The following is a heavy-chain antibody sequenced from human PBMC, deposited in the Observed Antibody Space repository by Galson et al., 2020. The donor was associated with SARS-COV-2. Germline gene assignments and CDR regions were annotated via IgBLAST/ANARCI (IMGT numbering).Heavy chain of an antibody. CDR2: IFSNDEK. CDR3: AQTLYGIYYYYMDV. Sequence: SGPTLGKPTETLTLTCTVSGFSLSNARMGVSWIRQPPGKALEWLAHIFSNDEKSYSTSLKSRLTISKDTSKSQVVLTMTNMDPVDTATYYCAQTLYGIYYYYMDVWGKGTTVTISS. V-gene: IGHV2-26*01. CDR1: GFSLSNARMG. D-gene: IGHD3-10*01. J-gene: IGHJ6*03.